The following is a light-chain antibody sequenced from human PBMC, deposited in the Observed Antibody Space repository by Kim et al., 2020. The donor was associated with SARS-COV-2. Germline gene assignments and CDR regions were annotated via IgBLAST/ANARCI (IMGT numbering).Light chain of an antibody. J-gene: IGLJ2*01. V-gene: IGLV6-57*03. CDR2: EDD. CDR1: SGSIDDNY. Sequence: GNTVTSACTRSSGSIDDNYVQWYQQRPGGVPTAVIYEDDQRPSGVSDRFSGSIDNSSNSASLTISGLKTEDEADYYCQSYNRSNVVFGGGTQLTVL. CDR3: QSYNRSNVV.